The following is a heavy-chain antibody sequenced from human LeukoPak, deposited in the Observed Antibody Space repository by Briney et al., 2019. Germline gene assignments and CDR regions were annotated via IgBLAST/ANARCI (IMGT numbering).Heavy chain of an antibody. CDR2: TNEDESAK. J-gene: IGHJ3*02. D-gene: IGHD2-8*01. V-gene: IGHV3-7*01. CDR1: GFSFRNSW. CDR3: ARGVNRAYDI. Sequence: GGSLRLSCAASGFSFRNSWMAWVRQAPGKGLEWVALTNEDESAKYYVGSVKGRFTISRDNAKNSLFLQMNSLRDEDTAMYYCARGVNRAYDIWGHGTMVTVSS.